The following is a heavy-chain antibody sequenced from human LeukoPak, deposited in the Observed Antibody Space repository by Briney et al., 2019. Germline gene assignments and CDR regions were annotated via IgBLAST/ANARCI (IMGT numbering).Heavy chain of an antibody. Sequence: GGSLRLSCAASGFTFDDYAMHWVRHAPGKGLEWVSGISWNSGSIGYADSVKGRFTISRDNAKNSLYLQMNSLRAEDTALYYCAKERGVRFGPAYYYYGMDVWGQGTTVTVSS. CDR1: GFTFDDYA. CDR3: AKERGVRFGPAYYYYGMDV. CDR2: ISWNSGSI. V-gene: IGHV3-9*01. D-gene: IGHD3-10*01. J-gene: IGHJ6*02.